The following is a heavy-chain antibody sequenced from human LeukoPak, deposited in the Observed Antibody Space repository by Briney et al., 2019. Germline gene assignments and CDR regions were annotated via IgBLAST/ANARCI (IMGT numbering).Heavy chain of an antibody. V-gene: IGHV1-8*01. D-gene: IGHD3-22*01. CDR1: GYTFTSYD. Sequence: ASVKVSCKASGYTFTSYDINWVRQTTGQGLEWMGWMNPNSGNTGYAQKFQGRVSMTRNTSTSTAYMELSSLRSEDTAVYYCARQISGYTTYYYYYYGMDVWGQGTTVTVSS. J-gene: IGHJ6*02. CDR3: ARQISGYTTYYYYYYGMDV. CDR2: MNPNSGNT.